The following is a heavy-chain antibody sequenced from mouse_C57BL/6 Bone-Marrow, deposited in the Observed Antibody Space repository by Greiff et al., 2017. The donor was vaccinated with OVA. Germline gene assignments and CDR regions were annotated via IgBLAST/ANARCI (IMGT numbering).Heavy chain of an antibody. J-gene: IGHJ3*01. CDR1: GFTFSSYA. CDR2: ISDGGSYT. V-gene: IGHV5-4*01. Sequence: EVKLVESGGGLVKPGGSLKLSCAASGFTFSSYAMSWVRQTPEKRLEWVATISDGGSYTYYPDNVKGRFTISRDNAKNNLYLHMSHLKSEDTVMYYCARDGSSCSPWFADWGQGTLVTVSA. D-gene: IGHD3-2*02. CDR3: ARDGSSCSPWFAD.